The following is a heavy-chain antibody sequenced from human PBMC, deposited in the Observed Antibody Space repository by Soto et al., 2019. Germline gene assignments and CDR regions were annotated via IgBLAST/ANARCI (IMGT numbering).Heavy chain of an antibody. D-gene: IGHD3-9*01. V-gene: IGHV3-23*01. CDR1: EFTFSSYA. Sequence: EVQLLESGGGLVQPGGSLKLSCAASEFTFSSYAMSWVRQAPGKGLEWVSGISGTGRVTNYAESVKGRFTISRDNPKNTLYLQVNSLRAEDTAVDYCAKDVHDDIVTGIEYFHHWGQGTLVTVTS. CDR3: AKDVHDDIVTGIEYFHH. CDR2: ISGTGRVT. J-gene: IGHJ1*01.